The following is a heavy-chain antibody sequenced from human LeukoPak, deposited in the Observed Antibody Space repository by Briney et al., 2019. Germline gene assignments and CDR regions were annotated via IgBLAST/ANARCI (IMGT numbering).Heavy chain of an antibody. CDR1: GFTFSDYY. J-gene: IGHJ3*02. D-gene: IGHD3-3*01. CDR3: ARGGPYGFWSGYYTAAFDI. V-gene: IGHV3-11*04. Sequence: VGSLRLSCAASGFTFSDYYMSWIRQAPGKGLEWVSYISSSGSTIYYADSVKGRFTISRDNAKNSLYLQMNSLRAEDTAVYYCARGGPYGFWSGYYTAAFDIWGQGTMVTVSS. CDR2: ISSSGSTI.